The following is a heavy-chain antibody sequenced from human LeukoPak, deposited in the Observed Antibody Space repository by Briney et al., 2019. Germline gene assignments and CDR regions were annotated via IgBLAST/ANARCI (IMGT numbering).Heavy chain of an antibody. V-gene: IGHV3-23*01. Sequence: GGSLRLSCAASGFTFSSYAMNWVRQAPGKGLEWVSAISGNGGSTYYADSVKGRFTISRDNYKNTLYLQMNSLRAEDTAVYYCAKPAGIRYFDYWGQGTLVTVSS. J-gene: IGHJ4*02. CDR3: AKPAGIRYFDY. CDR2: ISGNGGST. CDR1: GFTFSSYA.